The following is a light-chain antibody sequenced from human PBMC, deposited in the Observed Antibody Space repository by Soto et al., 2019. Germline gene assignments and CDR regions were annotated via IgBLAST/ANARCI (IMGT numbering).Light chain of an antibody. CDR1: SGSVSTTYY. J-gene: IGLJ2*01. CDR2: STN. Sequence: QTVVTQEPSFSVSPGGTVTLTCGLSSGSVSTTYYPSWYQQTPGQAPRTLIYSTNTRSSGVPDRFSGSILGNKAALTITGAQAYDESDYYCVLYMGSGIWGIGGGTKLTVL. CDR3: VLYMGSGIWG. V-gene: IGLV8-61*01.